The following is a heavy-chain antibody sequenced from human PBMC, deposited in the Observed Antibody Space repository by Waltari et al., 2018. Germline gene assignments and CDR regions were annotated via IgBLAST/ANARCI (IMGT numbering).Heavy chain of an antibody. CDR1: GGPISTDGYY. V-gene: IGHV4-39*01. D-gene: IGHD1-26*01. CDR3: ARLVEGATTDY. Sequence: QLQMQESGPGLVKPSETLSLTCTVSGGPISTDGYYWGWIRQPPGKGQEWIGSIYFRGSTHYNPSLKSRVSISVDTSKNQFSLKLSSVTAADTAIYYCARLVEGATTDYWGQGTLVTVSS. CDR2: IYFRGST. J-gene: IGHJ4*02.